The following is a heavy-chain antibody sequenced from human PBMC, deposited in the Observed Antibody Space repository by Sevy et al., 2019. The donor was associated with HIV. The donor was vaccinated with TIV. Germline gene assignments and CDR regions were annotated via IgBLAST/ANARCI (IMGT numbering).Heavy chain of an antibody. CDR3: ARTPSCYDSSGYNALDI. CDR2: INPTGGTT. V-gene: IGHV1-46*02. CDR1: GDSFNNYH. J-gene: IGHJ3*02. D-gene: IGHD3-22*01. Sequence: ASVKVSCKASGDSFNNYHVHWVRQATGRGLEWMGIINPTGGTTSYEQQFQGRVTMTIDTSTSTGYMERSSLRSEEKAVYYCARTPSCYDSSGYNALDIWGQGTMVTVSS.